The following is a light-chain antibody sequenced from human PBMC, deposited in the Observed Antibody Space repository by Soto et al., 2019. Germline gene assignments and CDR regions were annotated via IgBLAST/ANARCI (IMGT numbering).Light chain of an antibody. CDR2: EVN. CDR3: CSYSSSSPWV. Sequence: QSALTQPPSASGSPGQSVTISCTGTKNDIGVYDFVSWYQQHPGKAPKLIIYEVNKRPSGISTRFSASKSGNTASLTISGLQAEDEADYYCCSYSSSSPWVFGGGTKLTVL. V-gene: IGLV2-23*02. J-gene: IGLJ3*02. CDR1: KNDIGVYDF.